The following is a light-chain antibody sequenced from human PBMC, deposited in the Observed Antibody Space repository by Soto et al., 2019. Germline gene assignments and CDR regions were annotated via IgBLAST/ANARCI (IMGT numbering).Light chain of an antibody. Sequence: QSALTRPASVSGSPGQSITISCTGTSSDVGDYNYISWYQQHPGKAPKLMIYEVSNRPSGVFNRFSGSKSGNTASLTISGLQADDEADYYCSSYTSSSTLYVFGTGTKLTVL. V-gene: IGLV2-14*01. CDR2: EVS. CDR1: SSDVGDYNY. CDR3: SSYTSSSTLYV. J-gene: IGLJ1*01.